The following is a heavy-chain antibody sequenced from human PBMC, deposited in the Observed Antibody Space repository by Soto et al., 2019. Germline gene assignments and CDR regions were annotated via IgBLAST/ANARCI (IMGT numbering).Heavy chain of an antibody. D-gene: IGHD2-8*01. V-gene: IGHV3-74*01. CDR1: VFTFSMYW. J-gene: IGHJ4*02. CDR2: ISDDGTTT. CDR3: GMAARPDSSRRGAH. Sequence: GSLTLSCVVSVFTFSMYWRYWGRQVPQQSPFWVSRISDDGTTTNSDDSVSVRFTISRDNSKNTLYLHLNNLTPAATDIYYYGMAARPDSSRRGAHWGQGTPVTVSS.